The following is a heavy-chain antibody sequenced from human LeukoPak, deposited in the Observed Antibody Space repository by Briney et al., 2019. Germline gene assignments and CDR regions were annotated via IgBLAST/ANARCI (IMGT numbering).Heavy chain of an antibody. Sequence: SVKVSCKASGGTFSSYAISWVRQAPGQGLEWMGRIIPIFGIANYAQKFQGRVTITADKSTSTAYMELSSLRSEDTAVYYCARHSSGWYFSSEIDYWGQGTLVTVSS. CDR1: GGTFSSYA. CDR2: IIPIFGIA. CDR3: ARHSSGWYFSSEIDY. V-gene: IGHV1-69*04. D-gene: IGHD6-19*01. J-gene: IGHJ4*02.